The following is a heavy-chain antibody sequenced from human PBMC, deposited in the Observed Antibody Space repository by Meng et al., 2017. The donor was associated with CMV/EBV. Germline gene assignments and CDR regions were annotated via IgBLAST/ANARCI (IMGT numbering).Heavy chain of an antibody. CDR2: ISSSGSTI. J-gene: IGHJ3*02. CDR3: ARDRRRYYDFWSGDAFDI. Sequence: GESLKISCAASGFTFSDYYMSWIRQAPGKGLEWVSYISSSGSTIYYADSVKGRFTISRDNAKNSLYLQMNSLRAEDTAVYYCARDRRRYYDFWSGDAFDIWGQGTMVTVSS. V-gene: IGHV3-11*04. D-gene: IGHD3-3*01. CDR1: GFTFSDYY.